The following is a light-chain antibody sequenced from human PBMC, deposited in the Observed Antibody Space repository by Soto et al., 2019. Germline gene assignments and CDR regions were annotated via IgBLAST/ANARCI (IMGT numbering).Light chain of an antibody. V-gene: IGLV2-14*01. CDR3: SSYRSGGTFV. CDR1: SSDVGGYNY. CDR2: VVI. J-gene: IGLJ1*01. Sequence: QSALTQPASVSGSPGQSIAISCTGTSSDVGGYNYVSWHQQHPGKAPKVLISVVINRPSGVSNRFSGSKSGNTASLTISGLQAEDEADYYCSSYRSGGTFVFGSGTKLTVL.